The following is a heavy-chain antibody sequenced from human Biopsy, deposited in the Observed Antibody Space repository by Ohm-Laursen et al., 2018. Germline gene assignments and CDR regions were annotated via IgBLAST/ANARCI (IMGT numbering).Heavy chain of an antibody. J-gene: IGHJ6*02. CDR3: GRAVRNQLLTDP. Sequence: GASARVSCKASGYTFTSYDITWVRQASGQGPEWIGWLNPVSGNSNFGQKFRGRVTVTSDTSISTAYMELSGLTSDDTATYYCGRAVRNQLLTDPWGQGTTVIVSS. V-gene: IGHV1-8*01. D-gene: IGHD1-7*01. CDR2: LNPVSGNS. CDR1: GYTFTSYD.